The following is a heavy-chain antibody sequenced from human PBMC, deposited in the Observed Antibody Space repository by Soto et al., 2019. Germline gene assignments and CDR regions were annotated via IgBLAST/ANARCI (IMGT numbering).Heavy chain of an antibody. D-gene: IGHD6-19*01. V-gene: IGHV3-21*02. CDR3: ARDRLARGIPVAGRIDY. CDR2: ISSTGALM. CDR1: GFIFSQYS. Sequence: EVQLVESGGGLVKPGGSLRLSCAASGFIFSQYSMNWVRQAPGKGLEWVSSISSTGALMYYADSVKGRFTISREDADNSLYLQMNSLRVEDTAVYYCARDRLARGIPVAGRIDYWGQGALVTVSS. J-gene: IGHJ4*02.